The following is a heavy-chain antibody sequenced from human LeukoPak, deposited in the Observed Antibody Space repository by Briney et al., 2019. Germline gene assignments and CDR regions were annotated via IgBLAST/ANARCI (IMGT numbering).Heavy chain of an antibody. Sequence: SESLSLTRAVASGSFICYHWNWIRQPPGKGLEWIGEINHRGSTNYNPSLKSRVTISVDTANTQFSLKLTSRPGEGSVVYCGVIHANTVVTTPYCSDDWGQGTLVTVSS. V-gene: IGHV4-34*01. CDR1: SGSFICYH. CDR2: INHRGST. J-gene: IGHJ4*02. CDR3: VIHANTVVTTPYCSDD. D-gene: IGHD4-23*01.